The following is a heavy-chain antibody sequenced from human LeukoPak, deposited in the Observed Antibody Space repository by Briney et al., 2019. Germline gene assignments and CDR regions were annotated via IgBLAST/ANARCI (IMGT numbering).Heavy chain of an antibody. CDR2: IGTRTTDT. J-gene: IGHJ3*01. CDR3: ARAPGVVYHAFDL. D-gene: IGHD2-8*02. V-gene: IGHV3-21*01. CDR1: GFTSSTYD. Sequence: GGSLRLSCAASGFTSSTYDMHWVRQAPGKGLEWVSYIGTRTTDTYFADSVRGRFTISRDNAKNSLYLQMNSLRAEDTAVYYCARAPGVVYHAFDLWGQGTMVTVSS.